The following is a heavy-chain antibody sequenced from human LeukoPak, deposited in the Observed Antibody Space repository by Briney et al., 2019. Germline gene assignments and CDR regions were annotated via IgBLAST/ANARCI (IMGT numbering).Heavy chain of an antibody. D-gene: IGHD2-2*01. J-gene: IGHJ5*02. CDR3: ARGPVVPAAIPNWFDP. V-gene: IGHV3-21*01. CDR1: GFTFSNYS. Sequence: GGSLRLSCAASGFTFSNYSMNWVRQAPGKGLEWVSSIGTTGSYIFYADSVKGRFTISRDNAKNTLYLQMNSLRAEDTAVYYCARGPVVPAAIPNWFDPWGQGTLVTVSS. CDR2: IGTTGSYI.